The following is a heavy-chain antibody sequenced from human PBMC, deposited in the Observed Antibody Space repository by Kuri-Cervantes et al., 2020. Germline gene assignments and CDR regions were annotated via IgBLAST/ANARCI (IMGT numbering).Heavy chain of an antibody. CDR3: AREGYSYGEFDY. J-gene: IGHJ4*02. D-gene: IGHD5-18*01. V-gene: IGHV3-15*01. CDR2: IKSKTDGGTT. CDR1: GFTFSNAW. Sequence: GGSLRLSCAASGFTFSNAWMSWVRQAPGKGLEWVGRIKSKTDGGTTDYAAPVKGRFTISRDDSKNTLYLQMNSLRAEDTAVYYCAREGYSYGEFDYWGQGTLVTVSS.